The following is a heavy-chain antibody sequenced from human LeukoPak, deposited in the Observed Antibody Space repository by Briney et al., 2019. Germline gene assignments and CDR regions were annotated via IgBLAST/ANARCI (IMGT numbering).Heavy chain of an antibody. J-gene: IGHJ4*02. D-gene: IGHD3-10*01. V-gene: IGHV4-34*01. CDR2: INHSGST. Sequence: SETLSLTCAVYGGSFSGYYWSWIRQPPGKGLEWIGEINHSGSTNYNPSLKSRVTISVDTSKNQFSLKLSSVTAADTAVYYRARGWFPDYWGQGTLVTVSS. CDR1: GGSFSGYY. CDR3: ARGWFPDY.